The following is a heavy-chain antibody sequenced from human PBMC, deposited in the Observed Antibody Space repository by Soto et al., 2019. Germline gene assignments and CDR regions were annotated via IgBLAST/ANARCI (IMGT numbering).Heavy chain of an antibody. J-gene: IGHJ4*02. CDR1: GGSVSSGSYY. D-gene: IGHD6-13*01. CDR3: ARIAHSLFDY. CDR2: IYYSGST. V-gene: IGHV4-61*01. Sequence: PSETLSLTCTVSGGSVSSGSYYWSWIRQPPGKGLEWIGYIYYSGSTNYNPSLKSRVTISVDTSKNQFSLKLSSVTAADTAVYYCARIAHSLFDYWGQGTLVTVSS.